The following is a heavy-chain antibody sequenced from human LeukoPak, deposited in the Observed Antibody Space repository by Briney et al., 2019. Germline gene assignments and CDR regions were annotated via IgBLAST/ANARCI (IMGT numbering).Heavy chain of an antibody. V-gene: IGHV3-74*01. CDR3: AKGDSIVGALYFDY. Sequence: PGGSLRLSCAATGFTFSSYWMHWVRQAPGKGLVWVSRINSDGSSTSYADSVKGRFTISRDNSKNTLYLQMNSLRAEDTAVYYCAKGDSIVGALYFDYWGQGTLVTVSS. J-gene: IGHJ4*02. CDR1: GFTFSSYW. CDR2: INSDGSST. D-gene: IGHD1-26*01.